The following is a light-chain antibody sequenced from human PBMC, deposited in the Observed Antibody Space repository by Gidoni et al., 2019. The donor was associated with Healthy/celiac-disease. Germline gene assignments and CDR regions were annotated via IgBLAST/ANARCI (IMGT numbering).Light chain of an antibody. V-gene: IGKV1-8*01. Sequence: AIRMTQSPSSLSASTGDRVTITCRASQGISSYLAWYQQKPGKAPKLLIYAASTLQSGVPSRFSGSGSGTDVTLTSSCLQSEDCATYYCQQDDSYLPLTFGGGTKVEIK. CDR2: AAS. J-gene: IGKJ4*01. CDR1: QGISSY. CDR3: QQDDSYLPLT.